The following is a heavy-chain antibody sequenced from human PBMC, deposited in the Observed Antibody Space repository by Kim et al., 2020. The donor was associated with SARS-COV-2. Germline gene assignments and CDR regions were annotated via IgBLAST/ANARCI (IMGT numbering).Heavy chain of an antibody. CDR1: GYNFISYD. D-gene: IGHD2-8*01. J-gene: IGHJ6*03. V-gene: IGHV1-8*01. Sequence: ASVKVSCKTSGYNFISYDINWVRQAPGQGLEWMGWVSPDTGTTGYAQKFQGRVTLTRDTSMNTAYLELNTLRSDDTATYFCARGWSNHYYYYMDVWGKGTTVTVSS. CDR2: VSPDTGTT. CDR3: ARGWSNHYYYYMDV.